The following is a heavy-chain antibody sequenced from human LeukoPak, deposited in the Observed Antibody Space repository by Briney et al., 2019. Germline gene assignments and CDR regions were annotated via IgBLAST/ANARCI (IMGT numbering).Heavy chain of an antibody. J-gene: IGHJ5*02. V-gene: IGHV4-34*01. Sequence: SETLSLTCAVYGGSFSGYYWSWIRQPPGKGLEWIGEINHSGSTNYNPSLRSRVTISVDTSKNQFSLKLSSVTAADTAVYYCARHLLFIVATPFDPWGQGTLVTVSS. CDR2: INHSGST. CDR3: ARHLLFIVATPFDP. D-gene: IGHD5-12*01. CDR1: GGSFSGYY.